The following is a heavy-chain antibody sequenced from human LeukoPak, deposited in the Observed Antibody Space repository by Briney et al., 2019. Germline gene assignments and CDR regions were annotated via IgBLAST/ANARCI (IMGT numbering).Heavy chain of an antibody. CDR2: IYYSGST. J-gene: IGHJ5*02. Sequence: PSETLSLTCTVSGGSISSYYWSWIRQPPAKGLEWIGYIYYSGSTNYNPSLKSRVPISVDTSKNQFSLKLSSVTAADTAVYYCARLGTTNWFDPWGQGTLVTVSS. CDR1: GGSISSYY. CDR3: ARLGTTNWFDP. D-gene: IGHD4-17*01. V-gene: IGHV4-59*01.